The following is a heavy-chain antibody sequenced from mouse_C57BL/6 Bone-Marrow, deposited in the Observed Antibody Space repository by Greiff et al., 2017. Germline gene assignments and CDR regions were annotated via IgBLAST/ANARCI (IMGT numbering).Heavy chain of an antibody. CDR3: APYDGYFYFDY. J-gene: IGHJ2*01. CDR1: GYAFSSSW. D-gene: IGHD2-3*01. V-gene: IGHV1-82*01. CDR2: IYPGDGDT. Sequence: QVQLQQSGPELVKPGASVKISCKASGYAFSSSWMNWVKQRPGKGLEWIGRIYPGDGDTNYNGKFKGKATLTADKSSSTAYMQLSSLTSEDSAVYFCAPYDGYFYFDYWGRGTTLTVSS.